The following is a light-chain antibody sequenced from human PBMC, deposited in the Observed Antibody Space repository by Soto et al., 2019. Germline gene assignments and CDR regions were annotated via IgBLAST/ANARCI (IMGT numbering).Light chain of an antibody. CDR3: QQRSNWPRT. CDR1: QSVSNY. J-gene: IGKJ1*01. Sequence: EIVLTQSPATLSLSPGERATLSCMTSQSVSNYLAWYQQKPGQAPRLLIYDASTRATGIPARFSGSGSGTDFTLTISSLEPEDFALYYCQQRSNWPRTFGQGTKADI. CDR2: DAS. V-gene: IGKV3-11*01.